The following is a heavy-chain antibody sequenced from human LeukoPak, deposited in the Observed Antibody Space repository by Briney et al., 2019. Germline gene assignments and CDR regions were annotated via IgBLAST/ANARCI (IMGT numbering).Heavy chain of an antibody. D-gene: IGHD3-22*01. Sequence: PGGSLRLSCAASGFTFSSYSMNWVRQAPGKGLEWVSSISSSSSYIYYADSVKGRFTISRDNAKNSLYLQMNSLRAEDTALYHCAREGYDSSGYYFDYWGQGTLVTVSS. J-gene: IGHJ4*02. CDR3: AREGYDSSGYYFDY. CDR1: GFTFSSYS. V-gene: IGHV3-21*04. CDR2: ISSSSSYI.